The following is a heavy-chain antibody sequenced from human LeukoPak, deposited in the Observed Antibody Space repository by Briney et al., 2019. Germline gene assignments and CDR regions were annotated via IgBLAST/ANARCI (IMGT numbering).Heavy chain of an antibody. CDR1: GFTLSSYI. CDR2: IWSDGSNK. CDR3: AKEGGTLCGTTGRAP. J-gene: IGHJ5*02. D-gene: IGHD1-7*01. V-gene: IGHV3-30*02. Sequence: GGSLRLSCAPSGFTLSSYIMHWVRQAPGKGLEWVALIWSDGSNKFYADSVKGRFSISRDNSKNTLYLQMNSLRPEDTALYYCAKEGGTLCGTTGRAPWGESTLVTVSS.